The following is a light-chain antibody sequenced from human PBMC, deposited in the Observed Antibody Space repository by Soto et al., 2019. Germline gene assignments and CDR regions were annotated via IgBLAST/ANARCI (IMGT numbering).Light chain of an antibody. J-gene: IGKJ5*01. Sequence: ETVLTQSPGTLSLSPGERATLSCRASQSVSSNYLVWYQQKPGQAPRLLISGVSTRATGIPDRFSGNGSGTDFTLTNSRLEPEDVAVYYCQQYAPSPAITFGQGTRVEIK. CDR2: GVS. CDR1: QSVSSNY. V-gene: IGKV3-20*01. CDR3: QQYAPSPAIT.